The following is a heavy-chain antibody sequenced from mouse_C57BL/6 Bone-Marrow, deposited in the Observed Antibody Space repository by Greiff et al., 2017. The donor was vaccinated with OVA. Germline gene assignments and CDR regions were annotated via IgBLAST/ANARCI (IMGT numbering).Heavy chain of an antibody. V-gene: IGHV5-16*01. D-gene: IGHD2-3*01. J-gene: IGHJ2*01. CDR3: AREMDDGYYDY. CDR1: GFTFSDYY. CDR2: INYDGSST. Sequence: DVHLVESEGGLVQPGSSMKLSCTASGFTFSDYYMAWVRQVPEKGLEWVANINYDGSSTYYLDSLKSRFIISRDNAKNILYLQMSSLKSEDTATYYCAREMDDGYYDYWGQGTTLTVSS.